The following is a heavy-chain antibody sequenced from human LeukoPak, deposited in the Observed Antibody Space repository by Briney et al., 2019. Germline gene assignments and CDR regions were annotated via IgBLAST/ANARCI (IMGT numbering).Heavy chain of an antibody. CDR2: ISGSGGST. J-gene: IGHJ6*02. CDR3: AKDPYSMGVPYGMDV. V-gene: IGHV3-23*01. D-gene: IGHD2/OR15-2a*01. CDR1: GFTFSSYA. Sequence: QTGGSLRLSCAASGFTFSSYAMSWVRQAPGKGLEWVSAISGSGGSTYYADSVKGRFTISRDNSKNTLYLQMNSLRAEDTAVYYCAKDPYSMGVPYGMDVWGQGTTVTVSS.